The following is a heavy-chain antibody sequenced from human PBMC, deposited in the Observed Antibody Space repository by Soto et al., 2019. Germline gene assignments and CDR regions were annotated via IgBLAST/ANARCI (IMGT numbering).Heavy chain of an antibody. V-gene: IGHV2-5*02. Sequence: QIMLKESGPTMVKPTQTLTLTCTFSGFSLTTSRVGVGWIRQPPGKALEWLALIYWDDDKRYSPSLRSRLTITKDTSKNQVVLTMTNMDPVDTATYYCSHMFGTVSHLGYWGQGTLVTVSS. D-gene: IGHD3-10*02. CDR2: IYWDDDK. J-gene: IGHJ4*02. CDR3: SHMFGTVSHLGY. CDR1: GFSLTTSRVG.